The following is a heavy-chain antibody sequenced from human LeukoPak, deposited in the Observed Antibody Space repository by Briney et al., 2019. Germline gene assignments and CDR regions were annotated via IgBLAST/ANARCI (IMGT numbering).Heavy chain of an antibody. J-gene: IGHJ5*02. Sequence: PSETLSLTCAVYGGSFSGYYWSWIRQSPGKGLEWIGEINHSGTSNYNPSLKSRVTISVDTSKNQFSLKLSSVTAADTAVYYCARRPTYYYDSSGYGFDPWGQGTLVTVSS. D-gene: IGHD3-22*01. CDR1: GGSFSGYY. V-gene: IGHV4-34*01. CDR3: ARRPTYYYDSSGYGFDP. CDR2: INHSGTS.